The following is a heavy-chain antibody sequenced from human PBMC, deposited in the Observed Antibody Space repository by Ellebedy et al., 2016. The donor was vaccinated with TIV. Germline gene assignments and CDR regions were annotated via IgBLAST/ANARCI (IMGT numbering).Heavy chain of an antibody. Sequence: GESLKISCAAWGFSFSNFWMSWVRQAPGKGLEWVSSISSSSSYIYYADSVKGRFTISRENAKNSLYLQMNSLRAEETAVYYCARTYYDSSGSSSYSLDAFDIWGQGTMVTVSS. J-gene: IGHJ3*02. CDR2: ISSSSSYI. V-gene: IGHV3-21*01. CDR3: ARTYYDSSGSSSYSLDAFDI. D-gene: IGHD3-22*01. CDR1: GFSFSNFW.